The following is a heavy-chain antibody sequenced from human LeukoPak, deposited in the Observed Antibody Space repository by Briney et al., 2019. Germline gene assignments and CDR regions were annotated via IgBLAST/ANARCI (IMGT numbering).Heavy chain of an antibody. CDR2: INPSGGST. CDR1: GYTFTSYY. CDR3: ARVAVGATYFDY. Sequence: ASVKVSCKASGYTFTSYYMHWVRQALGQGLEWMGIINPSGGSTSYAQKFQGRVTMTRDTSTSTVYMELSSLRSEDTAVYYCARVAVGATYFDYWGQGTLVTVSS. D-gene: IGHD1-26*01. V-gene: IGHV1-46*01. J-gene: IGHJ4*02.